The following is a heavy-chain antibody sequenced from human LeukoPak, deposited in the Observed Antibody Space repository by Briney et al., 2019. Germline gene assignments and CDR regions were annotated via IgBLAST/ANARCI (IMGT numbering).Heavy chain of an antibody. CDR1: GFTFSDHY. CDR3: ARAPFRARGVIYYFDY. Sequence: QPGGSLRLSCAASGFTFSDHYIDWIRQAPGKGLEWVGRSRNKANSYTTEYAASVKGRFTISRDDSKNSLYLQMNSLKTEDTAVFYCARAPFRARGVIYYFDYWGQGTLVTVSS. D-gene: IGHD3-10*01. J-gene: IGHJ4*02. V-gene: IGHV3-72*01. CDR2: SRNKANSYTT.